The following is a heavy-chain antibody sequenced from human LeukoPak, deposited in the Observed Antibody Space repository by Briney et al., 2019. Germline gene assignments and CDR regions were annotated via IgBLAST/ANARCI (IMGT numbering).Heavy chain of an antibody. CDR2: ISGSGGST. V-gene: IGHV3-23*01. CDR3: SGSYASYYFDY. CDR1: GSTFSSYA. J-gene: IGHJ4*02. D-gene: IGHD3-16*01. Sequence: GGSLRLSCAASGSTFSSYAMSWVRQAPGKGLEWVSAISGSGGSTYYADSVKGRFTISRDNSKNTLYLQMNSLRAEDTAVYYCSGSYASYYFDYWGQGTLVTVSS.